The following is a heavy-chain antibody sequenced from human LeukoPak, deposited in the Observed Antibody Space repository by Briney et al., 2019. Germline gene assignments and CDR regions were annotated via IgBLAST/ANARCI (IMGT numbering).Heavy chain of an antibody. CDR2: IIPIFGTA. J-gene: IGHJ4*02. Sequence: SLKVSCKASGGTFSSYAISWVRQAPGQGLEWMGGIIPIFGTANYAQKLQGRVTITADKYTSTAYMELSSLRSEDTAVYCCGPNNCYGSGSYGPFDYWGRGTLVIVSS. D-gene: IGHD3-10*01. CDR1: GGTFSSYA. V-gene: IGHV1-69*06. CDR3: GPNNCYGSGSYGPFDY.